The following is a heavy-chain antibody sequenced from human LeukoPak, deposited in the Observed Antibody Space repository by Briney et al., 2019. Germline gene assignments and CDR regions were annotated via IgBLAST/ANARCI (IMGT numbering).Heavy chain of an antibody. J-gene: IGHJ4*02. CDR3: ARDLYASGSYDY. CDR2: IKQDGSEK. D-gene: IGHD3-10*01. V-gene: IGHV3-7*04. CDR1: GFTFSQYW. Sequence: GGTLRLFCAASGFTFSQYWMSWARQAPGKGLEWVANIKQDGSEKNYVDPVKGRFTISRDNAKNSLYLQMNILRAEDTAVYYCARDLYASGSYDYWGQGTLVTVAS.